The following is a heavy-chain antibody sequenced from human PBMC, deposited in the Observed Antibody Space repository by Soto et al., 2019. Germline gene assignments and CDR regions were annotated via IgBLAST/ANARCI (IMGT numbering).Heavy chain of an antibody. CDR3: ARDRTRFITTIAAYYYGMDV. D-gene: IGHD3-22*01. CDR1: GGTFSSYA. J-gene: IGHJ6*02. Sequence: SVKVSCKASGGTFSSYAISWVRQAPGQGLEWMGGIIPIFGTANYAQKFQGRVTITADESTSTAYMELSSLRSEDTAVYYCARDRTRFITTIAAYYYGMDVWGQGTTVTVSS. CDR2: IIPIFGTA. V-gene: IGHV1-69*13.